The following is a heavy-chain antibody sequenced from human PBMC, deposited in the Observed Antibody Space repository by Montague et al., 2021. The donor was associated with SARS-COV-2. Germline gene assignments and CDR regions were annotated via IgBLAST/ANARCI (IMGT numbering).Heavy chain of an antibody. CDR3: ARAGGFYDYWSGYSSSAGFFDP. D-gene: IGHD3-3*01. CDR2: IYYSGST. V-gene: IGHV4-39*07. CDR1: GGSISSSSYY. J-gene: IGHJ5*02. Sequence: SETLSLTCTVSGGSISSSSYYWGWLRQPPGKGLEWIGSIYYSGSTDYNPSLKSRVTMSVDTSKNQLSLRLNSVTTADTAVYFCARAGGFYDYWSGYSSSAGFFDPWGQGILVTVSS.